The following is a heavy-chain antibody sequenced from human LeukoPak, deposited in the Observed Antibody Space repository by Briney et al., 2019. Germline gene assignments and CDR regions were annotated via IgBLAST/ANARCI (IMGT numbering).Heavy chain of an antibody. D-gene: IGHD3-10*01. CDR3: ARGSFDYYGSGSYFTLFDY. J-gene: IGHJ4*02. V-gene: IGHV4-4*07. CDR1: GGSISSYY. Sequence: NPSETLSLTCTVSGGSISSYYWSWIRQPAGKGLDWIGRIYTSGSTNYNPSLKSRVTMSVDTSKNQFSLKLSSVTAADTAVYYCARGSFDYYGSGSYFTLFDYWGQGTLVTVSS. CDR2: IYTSGST.